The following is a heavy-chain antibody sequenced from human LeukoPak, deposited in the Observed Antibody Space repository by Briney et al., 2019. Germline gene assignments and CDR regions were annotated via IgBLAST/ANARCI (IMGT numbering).Heavy chain of an antibody. D-gene: IGHD2-15*01. V-gene: IGHV4-34*01. J-gene: IGHJ6*02. CDR2: INHSGST. CDR1: GGSISSYY. Sequence: PSETLSLTCTVSGGSISSYYWSWIRQPPGKGLEWIGEINHSGSTNYNPSLKSRVTISVDTSKNQFSLKLSSVTAADTAVYYCARVPQVGRPASHYYGMDVWGQGTTVTVSS. CDR3: ARVPQVGRPASHYYGMDV.